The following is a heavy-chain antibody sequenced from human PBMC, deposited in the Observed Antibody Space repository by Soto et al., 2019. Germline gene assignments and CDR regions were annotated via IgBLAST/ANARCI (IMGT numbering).Heavy chain of an antibody. CDR2: ISGSGGST. J-gene: IGHJ4*02. CDR3: AKDAISSFYDSSGYYLDY. Sequence: EVQLLESGGGLVQPGGSLRLSCAASGFTFSSYAMSWVRQAPGKGLEWVSAISGSGGSTYYADSVKGRFTISRDNSKNTLYLQMNSLRAEDTAVYYCAKDAISSFYDSSGYYLDYWGQGTLVTVSS. V-gene: IGHV3-23*01. CDR1: GFTFSSYA. D-gene: IGHD3-22*01.